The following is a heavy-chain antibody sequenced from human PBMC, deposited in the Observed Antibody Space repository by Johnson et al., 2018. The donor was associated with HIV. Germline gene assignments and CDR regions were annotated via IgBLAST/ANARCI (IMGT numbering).Heavy chain of an antibody. CDR2: ISSNGGST. D-gene: IGHD3-3*01. CDR3: ARGGGVTIFGVEIGLPFDI. Sequence: VQLVESGGGLIQPGGSLRLSCAASGFTVSSNYMSWVRQAPGKGLEYVSAISSNGGSTYYANSVKGRFTISRDNSKNTLYLQMNRLRAEDTALYYCARGGGVTIFGVEIGLPFDIWGQGTMVTVSS. CDR1: GFTVSSNY. J-gene: IGHJ3*02. V-gene: IGHV3-64*01.